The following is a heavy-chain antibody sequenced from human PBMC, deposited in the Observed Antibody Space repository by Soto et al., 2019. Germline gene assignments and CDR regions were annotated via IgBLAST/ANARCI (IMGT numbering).Heavy chain of an antibody. J-gene: IGHJ4*02. V-gene: IGHV4-4*07. CDR1: GGSISNYF. Sequence: SETLSLTCTVSGGSISNYFWSWIRQPAGKGLEWIGRIFTTGSANYNPSLKSRVTMSIETSKNHFPLNLNSVTDADTAVYYSDMTDYSCSGSHERFASRGQGFLVTVSS. D-gene: IGHD3-10*01. CDR2: IFTTGSA. CDR3: DMTDYSCSGSHERFAS.